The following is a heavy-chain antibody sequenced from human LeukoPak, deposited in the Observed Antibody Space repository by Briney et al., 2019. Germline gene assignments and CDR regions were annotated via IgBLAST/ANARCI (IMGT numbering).Heavy chain of an antibody. Sequence: PSETLSLTCAVYGGSFSGYYWSWIRQPPGKGLEWIGEINHSGSTNYNPSLKSRVTISVDTSKNQFSLKLSSVTAVDTAVYYCATTGTTQANYYYYYMDVWGKGTTVTVSS. CDR2: INHSGST. CDR3: ATTGTTQANYYYYYMDV. J-gene: IGHJ6*03. V-gene: IGHV4-34*01. CDR1: GGSFSGYY. D-gene: IGHD1-7*01.